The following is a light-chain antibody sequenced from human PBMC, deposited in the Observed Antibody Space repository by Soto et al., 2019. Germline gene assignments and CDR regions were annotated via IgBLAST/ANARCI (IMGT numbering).Light chain of an antibody. Sequence: QSALTQPASVSGSPGQSITISCTGTSGDIGGYDYVSWFQQLPGKAPKLMIYDVVSRPSGVSNRFSGSKSGNTASLTISGLQAEDEADYYCSSYASTTADVFGTGTKLTVL. V-gene: IGLV2-14*03. CDR1: SGDIGGYDY. CDR3: SSYASTTADV. CDR2: DVV. J-gene: IGLJ1*01.